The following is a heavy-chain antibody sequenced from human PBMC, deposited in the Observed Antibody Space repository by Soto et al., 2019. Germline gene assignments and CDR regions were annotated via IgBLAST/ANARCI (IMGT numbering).Heavy chain of an antibody. CDR1: VFTVSSHL. Sequence: GGSLTLSCTASVFTVSSHLMSWVRQAPGKGLDWVANINQDGSEKYYVDSVKSRFTISRDNAKNSLFLQMTSLRAEDTAVYFCARGVMITFGGIIVRSAFDIWGQGTMVTVSS. J-gene: IGHJ3*02. CDR2: INQDGSEK. CDR3: ARGVMITFGGIIVRSAFDI. D-gene: IGHD3-16*02. V-gene: IGHV3-7*01.